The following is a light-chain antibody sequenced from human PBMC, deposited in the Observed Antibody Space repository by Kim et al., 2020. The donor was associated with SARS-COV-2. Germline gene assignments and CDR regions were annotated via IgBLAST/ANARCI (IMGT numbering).Light chain of an antibody. CDR1: KLGHRF. J-gene: IGLJ2*01. CDR3: QAWDSRTAI. CDR2: EDR. Sequence: SYELTQPPSVSVSPGQTASITCSGNKLGHRFACWYRQKPGQSPVLVIYEDRKRPSGIPERFSGSNSGNTATLTISGTQATDEADYYCQAWDSRTAIFGGGTQLTVL. V-gene: IGLV3-1*01.